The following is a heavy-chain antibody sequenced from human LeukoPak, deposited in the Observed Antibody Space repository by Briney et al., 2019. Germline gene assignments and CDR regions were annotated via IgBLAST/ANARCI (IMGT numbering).Heavy chain of an antibody. Sequence: SETLSLTCTVSGGSISSYYWSWIRQPPGKGLEWIGYIYYSGSTNYNPSLKSRVTISVDTSKNQFSLKLSSVTAADTAVYYCARSKGPYSSSGVEFDYWGQGTLVTVSS. CDR1: GGSISSYY. J-gene: IGHJ4*02. V-gene: IGHV4-59*01. CDR3: ARSKGPYSSSGVEFDY. CDR2: IYYSGST. D-gene: IGHD6-6*01.